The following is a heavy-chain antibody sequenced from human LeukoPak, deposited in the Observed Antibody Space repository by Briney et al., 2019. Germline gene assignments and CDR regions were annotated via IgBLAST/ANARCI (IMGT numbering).Heavy chain of an antibody. Sequence: GGSLRLSCRASGFTFNDYHMSWLRQAPGKGLEWISYISISGSYINHTDSVKGRFTISRDNAKNSLYLQMTSLRAEDTAVYYCARARSEYCSSTSCRYLSYYYYGMDVWGQGTTVTVSS. V-gene: IGHV3-11*05. CDR3: ARARSEYCSSTSCRYLSYYYYGMDV. J-gene: IGHJ6*02. CDR1: GFTFNDYH. D-gene: IGHD2-2*01. CDR2: ISISGSYI.